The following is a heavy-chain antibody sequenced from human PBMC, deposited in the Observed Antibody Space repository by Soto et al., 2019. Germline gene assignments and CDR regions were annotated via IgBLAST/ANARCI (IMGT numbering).Heavy chain of an antibody. CDR2: INHSGTT. CDR1: GGSFGGYY. J-gene: IGHJ6*04. D-gene: IGHD2-15*01. CDR3: ARPPGYCSGDICYSAQGLDV. Sequence: SETLSLTCAVYGGSFGGYYWSWIRQPPGKGLEWIGEINHSGTTNYNPSLKSRVTISVDTSKNQFSLKLSSVTAADTAVYYCARPPGYCSGDICYSAQGLDVWGEGTTVTVSS. V-gene: IGHV4-34*01.